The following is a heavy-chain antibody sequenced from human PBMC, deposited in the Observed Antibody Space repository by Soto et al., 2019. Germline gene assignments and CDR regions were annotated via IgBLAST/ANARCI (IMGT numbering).Heavy chain of an antibody. V-gene: IGHV3-21*01. CDR1: GFTFSSYS. Sequence: GGSLRLSCAASGFTFSSYSMNWVRQAPGKWLEWVSSISSSSSYIYYADSVKGRFTISRDNAKNSLYLQMNSLRAEDTAVYYCAREVLRDNDFWSGYYVGAFDIWGQGTMVTVSS. CDR2: ISSSSSYI. J-gene: IGHJ3*02. CDR3: AREVLRDNDFWSGYYVGAFDI. D-gene: IGHD3-3*01.